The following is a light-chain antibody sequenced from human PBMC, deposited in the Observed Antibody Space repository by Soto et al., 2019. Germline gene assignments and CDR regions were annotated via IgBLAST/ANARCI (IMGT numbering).Light chain of an antibody. Sequence: QSVLTQPASVSGSPGQSITISCTGTSSDVGSYNLVSWYQQHPGKAPKLMIYEGSKRPSGVSNRFSGSKSGNTASLTISSLQAEDEADYYCVSFTVHYSYVFGTGTKLTVL. CDR1: SSDVGSYNL. CDR3: VSFTVHYSYV. J-gene: IGLJ1*01. V-gene: IGLV2-14*02. CDR2: EGS.